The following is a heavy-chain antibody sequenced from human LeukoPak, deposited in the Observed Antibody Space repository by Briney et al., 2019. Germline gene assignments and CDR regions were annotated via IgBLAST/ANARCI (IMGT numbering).Heavy chain of an antibody. CDR3: ARGVGFNNGWPA. Sequence: GGSLRLSCVASGFSFKTYEMNWVRQARGKGLEWISYICVGGSDEDDADSVKGRFSISRDNAKNSPFLQMNSLRGEDTVFHYCARGVGFNNGWPAWGQGTLVTVSS. CDR1: GFSFKTYE. D-gene: IGHD6-19*01. CDR2: ICVGGSDE. V-gene: IGHV3-48*03. J-gene: IGHJ5*02.